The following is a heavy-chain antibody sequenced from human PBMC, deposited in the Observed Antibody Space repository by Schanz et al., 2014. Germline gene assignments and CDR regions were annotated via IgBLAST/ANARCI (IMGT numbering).Heavy chain of an antibody. D-gene: IGHD3-10*01. Sequence: VHLVESGGGLVRPGGSLRLSCAASGFIFSDYYMAWIRQAPGKGPEYVSYISSGGTTTYHSDSVKGRFTISRDSAENSLYLQMNSLRAEDTAVYYCAKDGPGGSGSYSADGGMDVWGQGTTVTVSS. J-gene: IGHJ6*02. V-gene: IGHV3-11*01. CDR1: GFIFSDYY. CDR2: ISSGGTTT. CDR3: AKDGPGGSGSYSADGGMDV.